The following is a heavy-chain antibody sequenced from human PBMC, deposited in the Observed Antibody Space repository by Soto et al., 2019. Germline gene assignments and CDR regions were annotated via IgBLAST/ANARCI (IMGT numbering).Heavy chain of an antibody. D-gene: IGHD4-17*01. CDR1: GGSISSGDYY. CDR3: ASGGYGDYAI. Sequence: SETLSLTCTVSGGSISSGDYYWSWIRQPPGKGLEWIGYIYHSGSTYYNPSLKSRVTISVDRSKNQFSLKLSSVTAADTAVYYCASGGYGDYAIWGQGTLVTVSS. CDR2: IYHSGST. J-gene: IGHJ4*02. V-gene: IGHV4-30-2*01.